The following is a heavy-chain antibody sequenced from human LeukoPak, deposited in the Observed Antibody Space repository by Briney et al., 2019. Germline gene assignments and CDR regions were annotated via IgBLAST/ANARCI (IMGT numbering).Heavy chain of an antibody. CDR2: INHSGST. Sequence: PSETLSLTCAVYGGSFSGYYWSWIRQPPGKGLEWIGEINHSGSTNYNPSLKSRVTISVDTSKNQFSLKLSSVTAAHTAVYYCARGYYYFDYWGQGTLVTVSS. CDR1: GGSFSGYY. V-gene: IGHV4-34*01. D-gene: IGHD2-8*01. J-gene: IGHJ4*02. CDR3: ARGYYYFDY.